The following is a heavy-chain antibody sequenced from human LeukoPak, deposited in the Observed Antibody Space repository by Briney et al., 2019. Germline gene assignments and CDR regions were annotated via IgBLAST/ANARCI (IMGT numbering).Heavy chain of an antibody. J-gene: IGHJ4*02. D-gene: IGHD5-12*01. CDR2: IYSGGNT. CDR1: GFTVSNNY. V-gene: IGHV3-53*01. CDR3: ARDRAGGYDVFDY. Sequence: GGSLRLSCAVTGFTVSNNYMSWVRQAPGKGLEWVSVIYSGGNTYYADSVRGRFTISRDNSKNTLYLQMNSLRVEDTAVYYCARDRAGGYDVFDYWGQGTLVTVSS.